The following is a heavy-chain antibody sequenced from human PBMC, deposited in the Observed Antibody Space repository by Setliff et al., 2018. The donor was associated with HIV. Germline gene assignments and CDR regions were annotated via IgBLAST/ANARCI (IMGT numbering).Heavy chain of an antibody. CDR2: ISSSNKTI. CDR3: ARYGRGFRSPYFFDY. D-gene: IGHD5-12*01. J-gene: IGHJ4*02. Sequence: GGSLRLSCAASGFTFSDSYMSWIRQAPGKGLEWVSYISSSNKTIHYADSVKGRFTISRDNGKNLLYLQMNSLRAEDTAVYFCARYGRGFRSPYFFDYWGQGTLVTVS. V-gene: IGHV3-11*04. CDR1: GFTFSDSY.